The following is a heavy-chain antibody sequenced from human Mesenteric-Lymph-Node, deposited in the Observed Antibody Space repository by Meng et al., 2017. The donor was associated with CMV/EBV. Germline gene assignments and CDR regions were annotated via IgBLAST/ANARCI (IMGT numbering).Heavy chain of an antibody. CDR1: GVTFSTSV. CDR2: MSSDGKEK. D-gene: IGHD3-10*01. CDR3: ARERSRQGPLDN. Sequence: GESLKISCAASGVTFSTSVFHWVRQAPGKGLEWVAVMSSDGKEKYYIDSVKGRFTISRDNSKNTQYLQMNSLRAEDTAVYYCARERSRQGPLDNWGQGTLVTVSS. V-gene: IGHV3-30*04. J-gene: IGHJ4*02.